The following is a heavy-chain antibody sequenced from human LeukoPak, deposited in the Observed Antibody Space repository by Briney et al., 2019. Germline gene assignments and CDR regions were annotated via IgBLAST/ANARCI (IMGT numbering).Heavy chain of an antibody. D-gene: IGHD2-15*01. J-gene: IGHJ5*02. CDR3: ARRAVVAARGFDP. V-gene: IGHV4-59*08. CDR2: IYYSGST. Sequence: PSETLSLTCTVSGGSISSYYWSWIRQPPGKGLEWIGHIYYSGSTDYTPSLKSRVTISVDTSNNQFSLNLTSVSATDTAVYYCARRAVVAARGFDPWGQGTLVTVSS. CDR1: GGSISSYY.